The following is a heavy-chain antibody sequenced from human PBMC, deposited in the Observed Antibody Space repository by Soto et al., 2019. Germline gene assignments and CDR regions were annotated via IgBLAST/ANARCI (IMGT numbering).Heavy chain of an antibody. CDR1: GYTFTSYG. CDR3: ARDYVVVAATTYFDY. Sequence: ASVKVSCKASGYTFTSYGLSWVRQAPGQGLEWTGWISAYNGNTNYAQKLQGRVTMTTDTSTSTAYMELRSLRSDDTAVYYCARDYVVVAATTYFDYWGQGTLVTVSS. J-gene: IGHJ4*02. CDR2: ISAYNGNT. V-gene: IGHV1-18*01. D-gene: IGHD2-15*01.